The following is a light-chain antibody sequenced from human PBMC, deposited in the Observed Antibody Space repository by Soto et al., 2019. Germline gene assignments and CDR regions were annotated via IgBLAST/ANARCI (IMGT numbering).Light chain of an antibody. Sequence: IVMTQSPVTLSVSPGERATLSCRASQSVSNNYLAWYQQKPGQAPRLLIYGASYRATGIPDRFSGSGSGTDFTLTISRLEPEDFAVYYCQQYGSSGTFGQGTKVDIK. J-gene: IGKJ1*01. V-gene: IGKV3-20*01. CDR2: GAS. CDR1: QSVSNNY. CDR3: QQYGSSGT.